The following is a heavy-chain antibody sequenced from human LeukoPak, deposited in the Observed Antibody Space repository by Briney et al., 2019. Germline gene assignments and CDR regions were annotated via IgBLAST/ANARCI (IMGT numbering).Heavy chain of an antibody. CDR2: IYYSGST. J-gene: IGHJ5*02. Sequence: KPSETLSLTCTVSGGSISSYYWSWIRQPPGKGLEWIGYIYYSGSTNYNPPLKSRVTISVDTSKNQFSLKLSSVTAADTAVYYCASWAAAGTGWFDPWGQGTLVTVSS. V-gene: IGHV4-59*01. D-gene: IGHD6-13*01. CDR1: GGSISSYY. CDR3: ASWAAAGTGWFDP.